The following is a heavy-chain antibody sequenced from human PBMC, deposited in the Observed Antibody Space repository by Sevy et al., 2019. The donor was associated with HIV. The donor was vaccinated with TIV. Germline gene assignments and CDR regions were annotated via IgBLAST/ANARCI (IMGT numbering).Heavy chain of an antibody. J-gene: IGHJ3*02. CDR2: ISYDGSNK. V-gene: IGHV3-30-3*01. CDR1: GFTFSSYA. Sequence: GGSLRLSCAASGFTFSSYAMHWVRQAPGKGLEWVAVISYDGSNKYYADSVKGRFTNSRDNSKNTLYLQMNSMRAEDTAVYYCAGDSNYYDSSGYYRGGAFDIWGQGTMVTVSS. D-gene: IGHD3-22*01. CDR3: AGDSNYYDSSGYYRGGAFDI.